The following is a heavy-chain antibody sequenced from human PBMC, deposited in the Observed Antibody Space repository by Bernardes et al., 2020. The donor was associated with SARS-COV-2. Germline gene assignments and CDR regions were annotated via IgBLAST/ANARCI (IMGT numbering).Heavy chain of an antibody. CDR2: ISSSSTYI. J-gene: IGHJ6*02. CDR1: GFTFSDYY. V-gene: IGHV3-11*06. D-gene: IGHD4-17*01. CDR3: ARRNAEYGYGMDV. Sequence: GSLRLSCAASGFTFSDYYMSWIRQAPGKGLEWISYISSSSTYINYAESVKGRFTIFRDNANNSLFLEMNSLRADDTAVYYCARRNAEYGYGMDVWGQGTTVTVSS.